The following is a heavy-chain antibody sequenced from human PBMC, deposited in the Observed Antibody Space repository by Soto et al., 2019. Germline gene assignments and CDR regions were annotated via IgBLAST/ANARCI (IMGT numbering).Heavy chain of an antibody. J-gene: IGHJ6*03. CDR2: ISHDGNVN. CDR1: GFTFSSHS. V-gene: IGHV3-30*18. CDR3: AKDGYGESHFYYSMDL. D-gene: IGHD3-10*01. Sequence: GGSLRLSCAASGFTFSSHSMNWVRQAPGQGLEWVAVISHDGNVNYYSESVKGRFTMSRDNSKDTLYLQMDSLRTEDTAVYFCAKDGYGESHFYYSMDLGGKGPPFPASS.